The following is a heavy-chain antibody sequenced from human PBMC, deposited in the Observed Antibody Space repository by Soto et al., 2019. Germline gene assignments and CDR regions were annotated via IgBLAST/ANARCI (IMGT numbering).Heavy chain of an antibody. CDR3: AKDGPTYYDFWSGYGDYYYGMDV. J-gene: IGHJ6*02. Sequence: GSLRLSCAASGFTFSSYGMHWVRQAPGKGLEWVAVISYDGSNKYYADSVKGRFTISRDNSKNTLYLQMNSLRAEDTAVYYCAKDGPTYYDFWSGYGDYYYGMDVWGQGTTVTVSS. CDR2: ISYDGSNK. CDR1: GFTFSSYG. D-gene: IGHD3-3*01. V-gene: IGHV3-30*18.